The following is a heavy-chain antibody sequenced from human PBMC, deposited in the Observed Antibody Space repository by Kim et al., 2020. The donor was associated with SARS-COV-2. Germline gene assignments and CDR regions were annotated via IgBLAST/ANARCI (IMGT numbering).Heavy chain of an antibody. V-gene: IGHV1-46*01. D-gene: IGHD6-19*01. J-gene: IGHJ3*02. Sequence: AKKFQGRVTMTRDTSTSTVYMELSSLRSEDTAVYYCARPSIAVAGSAFDIWGQGTMVTVSS. CDR3: ARPSIAVAGSAFDI.